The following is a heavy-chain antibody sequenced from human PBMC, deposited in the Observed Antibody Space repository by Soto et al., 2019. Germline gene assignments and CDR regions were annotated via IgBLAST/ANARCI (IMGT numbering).Heavy chain of an antibody. V-gene: IGHV3-23*01. CDR2: ISGSGGST. CDR1: GFTFSSYA. Sequence: EVQLLESGGGLVQPGGSLRLSCAASGFTFSSYAMSWVRQAPGKGLEWVSAISGSGGSTYYADSVKGRFTISRDNSKNTLYLQMNSLRAKDTAVYYCAKGIDILTGYYYFDYWGQGTLVTVSS. D-gene: IGHD3-9*01. CDR3: AKGIDILTGYYYFDY. J-gene: IGHJ4*02.